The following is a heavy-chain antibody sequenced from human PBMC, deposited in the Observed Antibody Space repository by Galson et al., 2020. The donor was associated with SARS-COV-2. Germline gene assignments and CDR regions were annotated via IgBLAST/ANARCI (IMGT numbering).Heavy chain of an antibody. CDR2: MYYSGST. V-gene: IGHV4-39*01. J-gene: IGHJ4*02. Sequence: ETSETLSLTCTVSGGSIDSSTYYWGWIRQPPGKGLEWIGSMYYSGSTYYNPSLKSRVTMSVDTSKNQFSLNLSSVTAADTAVYYCARQVLEGFDYWGLGTLVTVSS. CDR3: ARQVLEGFDY. D-gene: IGHD1-1*01. CDR1: GGSIDSSTYY.